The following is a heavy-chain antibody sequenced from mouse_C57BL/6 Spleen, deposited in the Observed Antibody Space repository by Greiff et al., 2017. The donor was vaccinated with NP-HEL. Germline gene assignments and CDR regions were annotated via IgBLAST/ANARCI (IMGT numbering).Heavy chain of an antibody. V-gene: IGHV1-50*01. Sequence: QVHVKQPGAELVKPGASVKLSCKASGYTFTSYWMQWVKQRPGQGLEWIGEIDPSDSYTNYNQKFKGKATLTVDTSSSTAYMQLSSLTSEDSAVYYCARAGWDDYWGQGTTLTVSS. D-gene: IGHD4-1*01. CDR2: IDPSDSYT. CDR1: GYTFTSYW. CDR3: ARAGWDDY. J-gene: IGHJ2*01.